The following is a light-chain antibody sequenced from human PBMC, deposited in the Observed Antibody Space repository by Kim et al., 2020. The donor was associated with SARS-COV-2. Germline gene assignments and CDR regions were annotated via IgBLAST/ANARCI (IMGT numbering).Light chain of an antibody. CDR2: DNN. CDR3: GTWDSSLTAYV. J-gene: IGLJ1*01. Sequence: QKVTNPCSGSSSNIGHNSGSRYQQLPGTAPKLLIYDNNKRPSGIPDRFSGSKSGTSATLGITGLQTGDEADYYCGTWDSSLTAYVFGTGTKVTVL. CDR1: SSNIGHNS. V-gene: IGLV1-51*01.